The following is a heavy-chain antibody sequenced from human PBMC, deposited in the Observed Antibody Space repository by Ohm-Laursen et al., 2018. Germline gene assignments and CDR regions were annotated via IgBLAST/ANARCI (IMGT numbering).Heavy chain of an antibody. CDR3: ARHRSSGWDDAFDI. CDR1: GGSISSSSYY. J-gene: IGHJ3*02. CDR2: IYYSGDT. Sequence: GTLSLTCSVSGGSISSSSYYWGWIRQPPGKGLEWIGTIYYSGDTYYNRSLKSRVTILVDTSKNQFSLKLSSVTAADTAVYYCARHRSSGWDDAFDIWGQGTMVTVS. D-gene: IGHD6-19*01. V-gene: IGHV4-39*01.